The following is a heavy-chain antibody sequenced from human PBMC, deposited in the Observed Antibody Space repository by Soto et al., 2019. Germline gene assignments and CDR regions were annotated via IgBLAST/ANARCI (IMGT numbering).Heavy chain of an antibody. Sequence: EVQLLESGGGLVQPGGSLSLSCAASGFIFSSYAMNWVRQAPGKGLEWVSGISDSGGSTYYADSVKGRFTISRDNSKNTLYLQMNSLRAEDTAVYYCVRGEYYGSGTYFDFWGQGTLVTVSS. CDR2: ISDSGGST. V-gene: IGHV3-23*01. D-gene: IGHD3-10*01. J-gene: IGHJ4*02. CDR3: VRGEYYGSGTYFDF. CDR1: GFIFSSYA.